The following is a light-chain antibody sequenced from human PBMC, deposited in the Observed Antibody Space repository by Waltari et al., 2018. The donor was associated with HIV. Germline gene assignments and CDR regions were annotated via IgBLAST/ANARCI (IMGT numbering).Light chain of an antibody. CDR3: RQYHTTPYT. Sequence: DVVVTLSPDHLVVSLGVTATINCKSSQSVLYTSNNKNYLAWYQQKPGQPPKLLIHWASTRESGVPDRFSGGGSGTDFTLTISSLQAEDVALYYCRQYHTTPYTFGQGTKLEI. V-gene: IGKV4-1*01. CDR1: QSVLYTSNNKNY. J-gene: IGKJ2*01. CDR2: WAS.